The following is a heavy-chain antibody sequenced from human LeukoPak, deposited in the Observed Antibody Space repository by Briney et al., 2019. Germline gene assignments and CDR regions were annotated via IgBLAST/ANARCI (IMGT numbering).Heavy chain of an antibody. CDR2: IYPGDSDT. J-gene: IGHJ4*02. D-gene: IGHD2-2*01. CDR3: ARLGCSSTSCYGEFDY. V-gene: IGHV5-51*01. Sequence: GESLKISCKGFGYSFTSYWIGWVRQMPGKGLEWMGIIYPGDSDTRYSPSFQGQVTISADKSISTAYLQWSSLKASDTAMYYCARLGCSSTSCYGEFDYWGQGTLVTVSS. CDR1: GYSFTSYW.